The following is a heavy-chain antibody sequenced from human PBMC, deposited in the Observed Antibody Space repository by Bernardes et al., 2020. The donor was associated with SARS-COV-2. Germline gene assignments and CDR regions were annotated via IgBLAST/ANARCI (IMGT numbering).Heavy chain of an antibody. CDR3: ARILRDNGFGSGYYDL. CDR1: GFNFSSYA. J-gene: IGHJ2*01. CDR2: ITASPNYI. Sequence: GGSLRLCCAASGFNFSSYAMNWVRKAPGKGRQWVSSITASPNYIKYADSVEGRFTVSRDNAKNSLYLEMTSLRADDTAIYYCARILRDNGFGSGYYDLWGRGTLVTVSS. V-gene: IGHV3-21*01. D-gene: IGHD4-17*01.